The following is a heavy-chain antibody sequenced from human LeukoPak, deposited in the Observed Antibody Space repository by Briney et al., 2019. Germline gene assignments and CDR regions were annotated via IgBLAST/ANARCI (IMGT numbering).Heavy chain of an antibody. CDR2: ISAYNGNT. V-gene: IGHV1-18*01. D-gene: IGHD6-19*01. CDR1: GYTFTRYC. Sequence: ASVKVSCKASGYTFTRYCISWVRQAPGQGLEWMGGISAYNGNTNYAQKLQGRVTITTDTSTSTAYMELKSLRADDTAVYYCARAGYSSGWPIDYWGEGTRVTVSP. J-gene: IGHJ4*02. CDR3: ARAGYSSGWPIDY.